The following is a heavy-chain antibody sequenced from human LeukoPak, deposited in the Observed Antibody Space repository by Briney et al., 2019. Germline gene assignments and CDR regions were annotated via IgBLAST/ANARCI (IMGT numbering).Heavy chain of an antibody. V-gene: IGHV3-30-3*01. D-gene: IGHD6-19*01. Sequence: GGSLRLSCAASGFTFSLYWMNWVRQAPGKGLEWVAVISYDGSNKYYADSVKGRFTISRGNSKNTLYLQMNSLRAEDTAVYYCARGSSGWYEFDYWGQGTLVTVSS. CDR3: ARGSSGWYEFDY. CDR1: GFTFSLYW. CDR2: ISYDGSNK. J-gene: IGHJ4*02.